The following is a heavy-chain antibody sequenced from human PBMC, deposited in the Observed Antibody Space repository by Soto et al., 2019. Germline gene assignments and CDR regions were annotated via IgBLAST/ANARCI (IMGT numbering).Heavy chain of an antibody. CDR1: GFSLSTSGVG. V-gene: IGHV2-5*02. D-gene: IGHD5-18*01. CDR3: AHLPWKQLWPRAPVVY. CDR2: IYWDDDK. J-gene: IGHJ4*02. Sequence: QITLKESGPTLVKPTQTLTLTCTFSGFSLSTSGVGVGWIRQPPGNALEWLGIIYWDDDKRYSPSLKSRLTITKDTSKNQLVLTMTNMDPVDTATYYCAHLPWKQLWPRAPVVYWGQGTPVTVSS.